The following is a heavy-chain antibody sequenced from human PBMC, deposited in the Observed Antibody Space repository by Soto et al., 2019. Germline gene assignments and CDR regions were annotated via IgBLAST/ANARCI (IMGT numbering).Heavy chain of an antibody. J-gene: IGHJ5*02. CDR2: FDPEDGET. Sequence: ASVKVSCKVSGYTLTELSMHWVRQAPGKELEWMGGFDPEDGETIYAQKFQGRVTMTEDTSTDTAYMELSSLRSEDTAVYYCATVGITGTTGSWFDPWGQGTLVTVSS. CDR3: ATVGITGTTGSWFDP. CDR1: GYTLTELS. V-gene: IGHV1-24*01. D-gene: IGHD1-7*01.